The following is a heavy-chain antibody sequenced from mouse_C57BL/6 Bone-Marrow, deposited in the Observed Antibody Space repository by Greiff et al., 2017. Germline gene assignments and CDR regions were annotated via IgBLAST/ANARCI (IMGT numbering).Heavy chain of an antibody. V-gene: IGHV1-81*01. D-gene: IGHD1-1*01. CDR2: IYPGSGNT. CDR1: GYTFTSYC. Sequence: QVQLQQSGAELVRPGASVKLSCKASGYTFTSYCISWVKQRTGQGLEWIGEIYPGSGNTDYNEKFKGKATLTADTSSSTAYMELRSLTSEDSAVYFCANAEVAGYYFDYWGQGTTVTVSS. J-gene: IGHJ2*01. CDR3: ANAEVAGYYFDY.